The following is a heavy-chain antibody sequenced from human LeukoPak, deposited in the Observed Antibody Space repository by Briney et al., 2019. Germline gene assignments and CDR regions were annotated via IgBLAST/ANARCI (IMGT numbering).Heavy chain of an antibody. D-gene: IGHD4-23*01. J-gene: IGHJ4*02. Sequence: GESLKISCKGSGYSFSSHWIGWVRQLPGKGLEWMGRIDPSDSYINHSPSFQGHVSISADKSVGTAYLQWSSLKASDSAMYYCARQPRGTVVFDYWGQGTLVTVSS. CDR2: IDPSDSYI. V-gene: IGHV5-10-1*01. CDR1: GYSFSSHW. CDR3: ARQPRGTVVFDY.